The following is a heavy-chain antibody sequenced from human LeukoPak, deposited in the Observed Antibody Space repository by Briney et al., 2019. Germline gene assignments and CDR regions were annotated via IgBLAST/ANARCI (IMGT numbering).Heavy chain of an antibody. D-gene: IGHD6-25*01. J-gene: IGHJ4*02. CDR2: IHYSGST. V-gene: IGHV4-31*03. Sequence: SETLSLTCTVSGGSISSTGYSWSWIRQLPGKAPEWIGYIHYSGSTYYNPSLKSRVTISVDMSKNQFSLKLSSVTAADTAVYYCARATPCGPYYFDYWGQGTLVTVPS. CDR1: GGSISSTGYS. CDR3: ARATPCGPYYFDY.